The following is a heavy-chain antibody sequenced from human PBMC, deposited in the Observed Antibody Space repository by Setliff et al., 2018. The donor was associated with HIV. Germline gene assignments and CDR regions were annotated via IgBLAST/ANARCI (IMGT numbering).Heavy chain of an antibody. CDR3: ARDKGRPHYYDDTGSYRSDALDI. D-gene: IGHD3-22*01. Sequence: PSETLSLTCTVSGGSASNSRYYWAWIRQSPEKGLEWIGYVSHTGYTYYNPSLKSRVDMSLDISKNQFSLNVSFVTAADTAVYYCARDKGRPHYYDDTGSYRSDALDIWGQGTMVTVSS. J-gene: IGHJ3*02. CDR2: VSHTGYT. V-gene: IGHV4-30-4*08. CDR1: GGSASNSRYY.